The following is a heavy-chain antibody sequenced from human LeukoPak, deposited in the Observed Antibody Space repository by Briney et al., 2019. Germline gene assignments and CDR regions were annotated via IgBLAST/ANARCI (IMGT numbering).Heavy chain of an antibody. D-gene: IGHD3-22*01. CDR3: ARFGGYSDSAFDI. Sequence: GRSLRLSCAASGFTFSSYAMHWVRQAPGKGLEWVAVISYDGSNKYYADSVKGRFTISRDNSKNTLHLQMNSLRAEDTAVYYCARFGGYSDSAFDIWGQGTMVTVSS. V-gene: IGHV3-30-3*01. CDR2: ISYDGSNK. J-gene: IGHJ3*02. CDR1: GFTFSSYA.